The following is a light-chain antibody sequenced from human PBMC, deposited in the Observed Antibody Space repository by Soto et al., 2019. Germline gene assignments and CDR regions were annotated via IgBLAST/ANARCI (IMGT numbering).Light chain of an antibody. V-gene: IGLV2-14*01. CDR3: SSYTSSSTWV. CDR1: SSDVGGYNY. CDR2: EVS. J-gene: IGLJ3*02. Sequence: QSALTQPASVSGSPGQSLTISCTGTSSDVGGYNYVSWYQQHPGKAPKLMIYEVSNRPSGVSNRFSGSKSANTASLTISGVKAEDEAEYYCSSYTSSSTWVFGGGTKLTVL.